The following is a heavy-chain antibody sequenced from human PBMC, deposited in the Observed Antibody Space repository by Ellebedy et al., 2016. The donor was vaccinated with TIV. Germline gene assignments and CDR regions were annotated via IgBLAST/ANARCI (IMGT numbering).Heavy chain of an antibody. CDR1: GFIFNNFA. V-gene: IGHV3-30*18. D-gene: IGHD3-10*01. CDR2: ISYDGSIK. Sequence: GGSLRLXXAASGFIFNNFAMYWARQAPGKGLEWVAVISYDGSIKWYPDSVKGRFTISRDNSKDTLYLHMHSLRAEDTAVYYCAKDRSGSSNVREYFDSWGQGTLVTVSS. J-gene: IGHJ4*02. CDR3: AKDRSGSSNVREYFDS.